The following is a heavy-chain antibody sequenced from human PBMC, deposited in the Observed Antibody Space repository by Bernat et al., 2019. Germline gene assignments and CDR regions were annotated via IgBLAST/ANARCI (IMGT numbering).Heavy chain of an antibody. Sequence: EVQLVESGGGLVQPGGSLRLSCEASGFSFSGYWLSWVRQAPGKGLEWVANIKEDGSEKYYVDSVKGRFTISRDNAKNSLYLQMDSLRVEDTAVYFCARDNNGRYTAFDIWGRGTTVTVSS. D-gene: IGHD2-8*01. J-gene: IGHJ3*02. CDR1: GFSFSGYW. CDR2: IKEDGSEK. CDR3: ARDNNGRYTAFDI. V-gene: IGHV3-7*01.